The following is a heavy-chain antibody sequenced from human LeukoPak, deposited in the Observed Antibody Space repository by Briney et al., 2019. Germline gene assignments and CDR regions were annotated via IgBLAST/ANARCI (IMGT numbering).Heavy chain of an antibody. CDR2: ISAYNGNT. Sequence: GASVKVSCKASGYTFTIYGITWVRQAPGQGLEWMGWISAYNGNTNYAQKFQGRVTITADESTSTAYMELSSLRSEDTAVYYCAREEYDFWSGYRGSKGFDPWGQGTLVTVSS. D-gene: IGHD3-3*01. CDR1: GYTFTIYG. V-gene: IGHV1-18*01. J-gene: IGHJ5*02. CDR3: AREEYDFWSGYRGSKGFDP.